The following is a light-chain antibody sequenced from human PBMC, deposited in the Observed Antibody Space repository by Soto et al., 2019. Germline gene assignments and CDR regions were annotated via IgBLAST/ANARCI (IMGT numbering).Light chain of an antibody. V-gene: IGKV1D-8*01. CDR2: AAS. CDR3: QQYYSFPWT. J-gene: IGKJ1*01. Sequence: VIWMTQSPSLLSASTGDRVTISCPMSPAISSYSAWRQPTPGNAPALLIYAASTLQSGVPSRFSGSGSGTDFTLTISCLQSEDFATYYCQQYYSFPWTFGQGTKV. CDR1: PAISSY.